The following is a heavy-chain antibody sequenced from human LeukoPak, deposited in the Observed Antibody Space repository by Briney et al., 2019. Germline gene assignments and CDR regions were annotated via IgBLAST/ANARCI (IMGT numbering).Heavy chain of an antibody. CDR1: GFTVSSNY. Sequence: GGSLRLSCAASGFTVSSNYMSWVRQAPGKGLEWVSVIYSGGSTYYADSVKGRFTISRDNSKNTLYLQMNRLRVEDTAVYYCVAEASGMDVWGQGTTVTVSS. J-gene: IGHJ6*02. V-gene: IGHV3-53*01. CDR2: IYSGGST. D-gene: IGHD2-21*01. CDR3: VAEASGMDV.